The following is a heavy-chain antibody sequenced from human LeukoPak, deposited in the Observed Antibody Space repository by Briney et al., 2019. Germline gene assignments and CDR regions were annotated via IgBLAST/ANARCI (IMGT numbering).Heavy chain of an antibody. V-gene: IGHV4-59*08. Sequence: PSETLSLTCTVSGGSISSYYLSWIRQPPGKGLEWIGYIYYSGSTNYNPSLKSRVTISVDTSKNQFSLKLSSVTAADTAVYYCARHSGSGSSPQDYWGPGALVTVSS. CDR2: IYYSGST. CDR1: GGSISSYY. J-gene: IGHJ4*02. D-gene: IGHD3-10*01. CDR3: ARHSGSGSSPQDY.